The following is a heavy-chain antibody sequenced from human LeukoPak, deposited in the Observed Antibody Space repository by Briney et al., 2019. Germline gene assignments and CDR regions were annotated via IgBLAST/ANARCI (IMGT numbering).Heavy chain of an antibody. CDR1: GGTFSNYA. D-gene: IGHD3-16*02. CDR3: ARVKSDSGTFRFSPIYYYMDV. Sequence: SVKVSCKASGGTFSNYAINWVRQAPGQGLEWMGGFIPIFGAANYAQKFKGRVTITADESTSTVYMELSSLRSEDTAVYYCARVKSDSGTFRFSPIYYYMDVWGKGTAVTVSS. J-gene: IGHJ6*03. CDR2: FIPIFGAA. V-gene: IGHV1-69*01.